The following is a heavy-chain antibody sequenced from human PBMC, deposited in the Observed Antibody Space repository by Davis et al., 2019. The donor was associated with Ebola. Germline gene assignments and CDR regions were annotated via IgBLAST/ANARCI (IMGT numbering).Heavy chain of an antibody. V-gene: IGHV1-69*11. CDR3: ARERIAVAGSVDY. Sequence: SVKVSCKASGNTPSNTAISWVRQAPGQGLEWMGMINPNDGRTIYAQKFQGRITITADEPTSTAYMELSSLTSEDTAMYYCARERIAVAGSVDYWGQGTLVTVSS. D-gene: IGHD6-19*01. CDR1: GNTPSNTA. J-gene: IGHJ4*02. CDR2: INPNDGRT.